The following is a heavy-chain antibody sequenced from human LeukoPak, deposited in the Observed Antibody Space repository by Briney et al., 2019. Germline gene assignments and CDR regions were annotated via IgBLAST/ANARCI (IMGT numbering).Heavy chain of an antibody. Sequence: GGSLRLSCAASGFTFSSYGMHWVRQAPGKGLEWVAVIWYDGSNKYYADSVKGRFTISRDNSKNTLYLQMNSLRAEDTAVYYCAREGIAAAGTGYDAFDIWGQGTMVTVSS. V-gene: IGHV3-33*01. J-gene: IGHJ3*02. D-gene: IGHD6-13*01. CDR2: IWYDGSNK. CDR1: GFTFSSYG. CDR3: AREGIAAAGTGYDAFDI.